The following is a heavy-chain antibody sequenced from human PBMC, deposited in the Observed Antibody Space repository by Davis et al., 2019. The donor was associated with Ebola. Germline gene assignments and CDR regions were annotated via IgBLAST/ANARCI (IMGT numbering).Heavy chain of an antibody. D-gene: IGHD2-8*01. CDR2: MYYSGRT. CDR3: ARGIVLMVYAHLDY. J-gene: IGHJ4*02. V-gene: IGHV4-59*08. Sequence: SETLSLTCTVSGGSISSHYWSWIRQPPGKGLEWIGFMYYSGRTHYNPSLKSRVTISVDTSKNQFSLKLSSVTAADTAVYYCARGIVLMVYAHLDYWGQGTLVTVSS. CDR1: GGSISSHY.